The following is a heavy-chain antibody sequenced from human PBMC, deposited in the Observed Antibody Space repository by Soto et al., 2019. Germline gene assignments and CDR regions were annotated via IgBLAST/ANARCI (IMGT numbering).Heavy chain of an antibody. CDR1: GGTFSSYV. Sequence: QVQLVQSGAEVKKPGSSVKVSCKPSGGTFSSYVISWVRQAPGQGLEWMGGIIPNFGTANYAQKFQGRVTITAVESTSTAYMELSSLTSGDPAVYYCASVYLAPDTAMFRHVYYYGMDVWGQGTTVTVSS. V-gene: IGHV1-69*01. CDR3: ASVYLAPDTAMFRHVYYYGMDV. J-gene: IGHJ6*02. CDR2: IIPNFGTA. D-gene: IGHD5-18*01.